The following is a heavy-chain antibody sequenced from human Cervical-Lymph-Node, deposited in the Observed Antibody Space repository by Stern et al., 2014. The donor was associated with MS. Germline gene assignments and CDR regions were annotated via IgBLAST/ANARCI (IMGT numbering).Heavy chain of an antibody. Sequence: VQLVESGGGVVQPGRSLRLSCAASGFTFSSSGMHWVRQAPGKGLARLAIIWYEGSNRDYADAVKGRFIISRDNSKNTLYLQMNSLRAEDTAVYYCAREGGNTAEYFQHWGQGTLVTVSS. CDR3: AREGGNTAEYFQH. D-gene: IGHD4-23*01. J-gene: IGHJ1*01. CDR1: GFTFSSSG. V-gene: IGHV3-33*01. CDR2: IWYEGSNR.